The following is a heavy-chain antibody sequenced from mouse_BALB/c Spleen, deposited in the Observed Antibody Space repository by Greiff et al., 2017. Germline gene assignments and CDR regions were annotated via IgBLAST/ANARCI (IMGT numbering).Heavy chain of an antibody. CDR1: GFTFSSYT. CDR3: ARHRTEYYFDY. CDR2: ISNGGGST. J-gene: IGHJ2*01. Sequence: EVKLMESGGGLVQPGGSLKLSCAASGFTFSSYTMSWVRQTPEKRLEWVAYISNGGGSTYYPDTVKGRFTISRDNAKNTLYLQMSSLKSEDTAMYYCARHRTEYYFDYWGQGTTLTVSA. V-gene: IGHV5-12-2*01.